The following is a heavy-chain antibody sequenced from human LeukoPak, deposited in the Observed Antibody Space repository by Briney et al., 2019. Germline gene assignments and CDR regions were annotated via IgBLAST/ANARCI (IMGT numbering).Heavy chain of an antibody. Sequence: QSGGSLRLPCAASGFTVSSNYMSWVRQAPGKGLEWVSVIYSGGSTYYADSVKGRFTISRDNSKNTLYLQMNSLRAEDTAVYYCVRGDYGDYTLFDYWGQGTLVTVSS. J-gene: IGHJ4*02. CDR2: IYSGGST. CDR1: GFTVSSNY. D-gene: IGHD4-17*01. V-gene: IGHV3-53*01. CDR3: VRGDYGDYTLFDY.